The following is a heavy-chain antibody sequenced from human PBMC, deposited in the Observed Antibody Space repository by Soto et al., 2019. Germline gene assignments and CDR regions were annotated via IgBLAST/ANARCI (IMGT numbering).Heavy chain of an antibody. CDR1: EFTFSNYW. J-gene: IGHJ6*02. Sequence: PGGSLRLSCVASEFTFSNYWMSWVRQAPGKGLGWVANIKQDGSEKYYVDSVKGRFTISRDNAENSLYLQMNSLRAEDTALYYCARVYPGTGWPFHYYGMDVWGQGTTVTVSS. D-gene: IGHD6-25*01. CDR3: ARVYPGTGWPFHYYGMDV. CDR2: IKQDGSEK. V-gene: IGHV3-7*01.